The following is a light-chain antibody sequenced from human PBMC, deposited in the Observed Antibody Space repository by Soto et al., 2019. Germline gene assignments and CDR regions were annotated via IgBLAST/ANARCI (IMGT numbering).Light chain of an antibody. CDR2: EVS. CDR1: SSDVGGYNH. Sequence: QSALTQPASVSGSPGQSISISCTGTSSDVGGYNHVSWYQQHPGKAPKLLIYEVSNRPSGVSSRFSGSKSANTASLTISGLQAEDEADYYCSSYTSTRTRVLFGGRTKLTVL. V-gene: IGLV2-14*01. J-gene: IGLJ2*01. CDR3: SSYTSTRTRVL.